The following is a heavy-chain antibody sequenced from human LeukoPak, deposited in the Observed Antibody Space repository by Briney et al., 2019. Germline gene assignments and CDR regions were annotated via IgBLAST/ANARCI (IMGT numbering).Heavy chain of an antibody. J-gene: IGHJ5*02. CDR3: AKAQGYYDA. V-gene: IGHV3-23*01. CDR2: IYGSDDKT. CDR1: GFTFSNYA. D-gene: IGHD2-15*01. Sequence: GGSLRLSCVASGFTFSNYAMSWVRQAPGKGLELVSGIYGSDDKTVYGDAVKGRFTISRDNSKNTLYLQMNSLRAGDTAVYYCAKAQGYYDAWGQGALVTVSS.